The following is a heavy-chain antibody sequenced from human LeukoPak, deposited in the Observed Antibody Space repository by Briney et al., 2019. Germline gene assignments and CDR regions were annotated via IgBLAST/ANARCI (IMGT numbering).Heavy chain of an antibody. CDR2: IYPGDSDT. V-gene: IGHV5-51*01. CDR3: ARHVGWEHSGYFDF. D-gene: IGHD1-26*01. CDR1: GYSFTSYW. Sequence: GSSLQIPSRASGYSFTSYWIGWVSQMPGKGLVWMGMIYPGDSDTRYSPSFQGQVTISADKSISTAYLQLSSLKASDTAMYYCARHVGWEHSGYFDFWGQGTLVTVSS. J-gene: IGHJ4*02.